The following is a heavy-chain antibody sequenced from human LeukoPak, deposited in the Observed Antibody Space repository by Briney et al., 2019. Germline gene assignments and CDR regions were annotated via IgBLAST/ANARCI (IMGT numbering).Heavy chain of an antibody. CDR1: GYTFTSYD. CDR2: MNPNSGNT. J-gene: IGHJ4*02. CDR3: ARGRGVRIVGATGYFDY. V-gene: IGHV1-8*01. D-gene: IGHD1-26*01. Sequence: ASVTVSCKASGYTFTSYDINWVRQATGQGLEWMGWMNPNSGNTGYAQKFQGRVTMTRNTSISTAYMELSSLRSEDTAVYYCARGRGVRIVGATGYFDYWGQGTLVIVSS.